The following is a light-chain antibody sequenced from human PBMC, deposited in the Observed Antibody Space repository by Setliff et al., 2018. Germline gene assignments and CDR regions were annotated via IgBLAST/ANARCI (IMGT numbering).Light chain of an antibody. V-gene: IGLV2-14*02. Sequence: QSALAQPASVSGSLGQSITISCTGTSSDVGSYNLVSWYQQHPGKAPKVMIYDVSNRPSGVSNRFSGSKSGNTAPLTISGLQAEDEADYYCSSYTSSSTLYVFGTGTKVTVL. CDR3: SSYTSSSTLYV. CDR1: SSDVGSYNL. J-gene: IGLJ1*01. CDR2: DVS.